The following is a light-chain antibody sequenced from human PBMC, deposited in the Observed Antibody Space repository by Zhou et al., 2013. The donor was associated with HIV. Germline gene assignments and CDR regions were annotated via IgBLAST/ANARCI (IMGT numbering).Light chain of an antibody. CDR3: QQYKNWPIT. J-gene: IGKJ5*01. V-gene: IGKV3D-15*01. CDR1: QDITSS. Sequence: EIVLTQSPATLSLSPGDRATLSCRASQDITSSLAWYQQRPGQAPRLLIYGTSTRATGVPARFSGSGSGTDFTLTISSLQSEDFAIYYCQQYKNWPITFGQGTRLEIK. CDR2: GTS.